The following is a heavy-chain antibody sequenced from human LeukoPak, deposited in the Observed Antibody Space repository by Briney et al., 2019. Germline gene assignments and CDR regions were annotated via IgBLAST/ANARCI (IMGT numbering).Heavy chain of an antibody. CDR2: INPNSGGT. CDR1: GYSFTDYY. V-gene: IGHV1-2*02. D-gene: IGHD2-21*01. CDR3: ARADRLHGGPYLIGP. Sequence: ASVNLSCTTSGYSFTDYYMHWVRQAPGQGLEWMGWINPNSGGTSSAQKFQGRVTMTRDTSITTVYMEVSWLTSDDPAIYYCARADRLHGGPYLIGPWGQGTLVTVSS. J-gene: IGHJ5*02.